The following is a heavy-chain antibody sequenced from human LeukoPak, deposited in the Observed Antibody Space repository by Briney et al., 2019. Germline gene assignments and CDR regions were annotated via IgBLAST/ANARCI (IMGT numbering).Heavy chain of an antibody. D-gene: IGHD3-9*01. CDR3: ARHPGGYYDILTGYYLMDV. CDR1: GVSIRSDY. Sequence: PSETLSLTCSVSGVSIRSDYWNWIRQPAGKGLEWIGRIHFTEKTHYNPSLQSRVSMSVDTSKNQFSLRLTSVTAADTAVYYCARHPGGYYDILTGYYLMDVWGQGTTVTVSS. CDR2: IHFTEKT. V-gene: IGHV4-4*07. J-gene: IGHJ6*02.